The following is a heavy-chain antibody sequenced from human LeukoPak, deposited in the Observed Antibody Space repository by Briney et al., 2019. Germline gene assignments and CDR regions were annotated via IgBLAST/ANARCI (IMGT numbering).Heavy chain of an antibody. Sequence: GGSLRLSCAASGFTFSGFAMDWVRQAPGRGLEWVSYISSSSSKIYYADSVKGRFTISRDNAKNSLYLEMNSLRDEDTAVYFCARDGFGTGSNWGQGTLVTVSS. CDR1: GFTFSGFA. D-gene: IGHD3-16*01. V-gene: IGHV3-48*02. CDR3: ARDGFGTGSN. CDR2: ISSSSSKI. J-gene: IGHJ4*02.